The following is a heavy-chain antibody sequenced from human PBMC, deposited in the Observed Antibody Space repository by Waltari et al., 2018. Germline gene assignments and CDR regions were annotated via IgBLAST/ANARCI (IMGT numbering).Heavy chain of an antibody. CDR3: ARDRGRGLYLDS. D-gene: IGHD2-15*01. CDR1: GDSMNRNNW. V-gene: IGHV4-4*02. Sequence: QLQLQQSGPGLVKPSESLSLTCAASGDSMNRNNWWNWVRQPPGKGLEWIGQIHGSGRTHYNPSLESRVTVSIDTSNNQFSLKVSYATAADTALYYCARDRGRGLYLDSWGQGTLVTVSP. J-gene: IGHJ4*02. CDR2: IHGSGRT.